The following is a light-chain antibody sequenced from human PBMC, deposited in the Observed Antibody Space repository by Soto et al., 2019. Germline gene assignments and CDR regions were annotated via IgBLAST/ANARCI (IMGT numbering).Light chain of an antibody. CDR1: SSDVGGYNY. CDR3: SSYTSSSTLV. V-gene: IGLV2-14*01. CDR2: DVS. Sequence: QSALTQPASVSGSPGQSITFSCTGTSSDVGGYNYVSWYQQHPGKAPKLMIFDVSNRPPGVSNRFSGSKSGNTASLTISGLQAEDEADYYCSSYTSSSTLVFGGGTKVTVL. J-gene: IGLJ2*01.